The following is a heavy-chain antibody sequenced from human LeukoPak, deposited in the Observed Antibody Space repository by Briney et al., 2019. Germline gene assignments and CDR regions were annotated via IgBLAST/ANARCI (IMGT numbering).Heavy chain of an antibody. D-gene: IGHD2-15*01. V-gene: IGHV4-34*01. CDR1: GGSFSGYY. Sequence: SETLSLTCAVYGGSFSGYYWSWIRQPPGKGLEWIGEINHSGSTNYNPSLKSRVTISVDTSKNQFSLKLSSVTAADTAVYYCARGPSRLLFEPWGQGTLVTVSS. CDR3: ARGPSRLLFEP. CDR2: INHSGST. J-gene: IGHJ5*02.